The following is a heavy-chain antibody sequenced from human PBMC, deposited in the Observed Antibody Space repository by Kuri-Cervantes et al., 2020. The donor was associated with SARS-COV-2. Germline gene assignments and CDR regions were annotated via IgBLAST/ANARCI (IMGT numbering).Heavy chain of an antibody. D-gene: IGHD3-9*01. CDR1: GGSISSYY. CDR2: IYYSGST. V-gene: IGHV4-39*01. Sequence: GSLRLSCTVSGGSISSYYWSWIRQPPGKGLEWIGSIYYSGSTFYNPSLKSRVTISVDTSKNQFSLKLSSVTAADTAVYYCARHFSWGSGEKYYDILTRPDYGMDVWGQGTTVTVSS. J-gene: IGHJ6*02. CDR3: ARHFSWGSGEKYYDILTRPDYGMDV.